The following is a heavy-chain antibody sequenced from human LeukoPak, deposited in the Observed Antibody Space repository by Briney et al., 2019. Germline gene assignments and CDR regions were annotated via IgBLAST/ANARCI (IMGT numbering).Heavy chain of an antibody. CDR1: GGTFSSYA. J-gene: IGHJ4*02. V-gene: IGHV1-69*13. Sequence: SVKVSCKASGGTFSSYAISWVRQAPGQGLEWMGGIIPIFGTANYAQKFQGRVTITADESTSTAYMELSSLRSEDTAVYYCARGHPAAAGTGVDYWGQGTLVTVSS. D-gene: IGHD6-13*01. CDR3: ARGHPAAAGTGVDY. CDR2: IIPIFGTA.